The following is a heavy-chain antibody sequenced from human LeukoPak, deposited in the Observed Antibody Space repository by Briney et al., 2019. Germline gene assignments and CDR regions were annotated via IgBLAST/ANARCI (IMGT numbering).Heavy chain of an antibody. D-gene: IGHD5-24*01. CDR2: IIPIFGTA. CDR3: ARELVEMATIGGLDY. V-gene: IGHV1-69*05. CDR1: GGTFSSYA. Sequence: SVKVSCKASGGTFSSYAISWVRQAPGQWLEWMGGIIPIFGTANYAQKFQGRVTITTDESTSTAYMELSSLRSEDTAVYYCARELVEMATIGGLDYWGQGTLVTVSS. J-gene: IGHJ4*02.